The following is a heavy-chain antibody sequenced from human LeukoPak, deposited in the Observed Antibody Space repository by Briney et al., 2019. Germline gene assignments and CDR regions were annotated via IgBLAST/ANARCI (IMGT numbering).Heavy chain of an antibody. CDR1: GFTFSSYW. CDR3: ARVYSSGWYVLYYYYYGMDV. D-gene: IGHD6-19*01. J-gene: IGHJ6*02. Sequence: GSLRLSCAASGFTFSSYWMSWVRQAPGKGLEWVANIKQDGSEKYYVDSVKGRFTIPRDNAKNSLYLQMNSLRAEDTAVYYCARVYSSGWYVLYYYYYGMDVWGQGTTVTVSS. V-gene: IGHV3-7*01. CDR2: IKQDGSEK.